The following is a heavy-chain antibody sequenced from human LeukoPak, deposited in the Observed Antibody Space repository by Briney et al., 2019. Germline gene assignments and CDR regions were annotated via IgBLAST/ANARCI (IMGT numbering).Heavy chain of an antibody. V-gene: IGHV1-18*01. Sequence: ASVKVSCNSSVYTFTSYGISWVRQAPGQALEWMGWISAYNGNTNYAQKLQGSVTMTTDTSTSTAYMKRRSLRSDDTAVYYWARTNPVVPAANIYWGQGTLVTVSS. CDR1: VYTFTSYG. CDR2: ISAYNGNT. CDR3: ARTNPVVPAANIY. D-gene: IGHD2-15*01. J-gene: IGHJ4*02.